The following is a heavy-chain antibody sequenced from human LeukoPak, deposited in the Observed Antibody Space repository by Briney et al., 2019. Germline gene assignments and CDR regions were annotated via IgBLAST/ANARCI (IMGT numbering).Heavy chain of an antibody. CDR3: ARDLGLRGVTNWFDP. Sequence: ASVKVSCKASAYTFSSYLMHWVRQAPGQGVEWMGIIDPSGGSTGYAQKFQGRVTMTRDTSTSTVYMELSSLRSEDTALYYCARDLGLRGVTNWFDPWGQGTLVTVSS. D-gene: IGHD3-10*01. CDR2: IDPSGGST. CDR1: AYTFSSYL. V-gene: IGHV1-46*01. J-gene: IGHJ5*02.